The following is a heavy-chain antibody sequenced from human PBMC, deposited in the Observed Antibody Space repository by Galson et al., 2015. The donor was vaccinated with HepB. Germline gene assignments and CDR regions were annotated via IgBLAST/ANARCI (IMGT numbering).Heavy chain of an antibody. J-gene: IGHJ6*04. Sequence: SVKVSCKASGYTFTSYGISWVRQAPGQGLEWMGWISAYNGNTNYAQKLQGRVTMTTDTSTSTAYMELRSLRSDDTAVYYCARWVDPYYDFWSGYRDPHGAMDVWGKGTTVTVSS. CDR1: GYTFTSYG. CDR3: ARWVDPYYDFWSGYRDPHGAMDV. V-gene: IGHV1-18*01. CDR2: ISAYNGNT. D-gene: IGHD3-3*01.